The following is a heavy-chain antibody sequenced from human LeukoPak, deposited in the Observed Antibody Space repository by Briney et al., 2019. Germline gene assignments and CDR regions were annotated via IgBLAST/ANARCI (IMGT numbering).Heavy chain of an antibody. D-gene: IGHD6-13*01. V-gene: IGHV3-21*01. CDR1: GFTFSSYS. J-gene: IGHJ4*02. Sequence: GGSLRVSCAASGFTFSSYSMNWVGQAPGKGLEWVASISSSSSYIYYADSVKGRLTISRDNAKNSLYLQMNSLRAEDMAVYYCARVVAPRGAAAFPFDYWGQGTLVTVSS. CDR3: ARVVAPRGAAAFPFDY. CDR2: ISSSSSYI.